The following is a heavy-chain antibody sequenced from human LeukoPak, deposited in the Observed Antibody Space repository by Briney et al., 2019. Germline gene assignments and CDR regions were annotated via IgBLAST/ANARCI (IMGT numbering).Heavy chain of an antibody. D-gene: IGHD1-14*01. CDR1: GYTFTSYY. Sequence: GASVKVSCKASGYTFTSYYMHWVRQAPGQGLEGMGIINTSGGSITYAQKFQGRVTITRDTCTSTVYLELSSLRSEDTAVYYCATGQGTRGDYVDYWGQGTLVTVSS. J-gene: IGHJ4*02. V-gene: IGHV1-46*01. CDR3: ATGQGTRGDYVDY. CDR2: INTSGGSI.